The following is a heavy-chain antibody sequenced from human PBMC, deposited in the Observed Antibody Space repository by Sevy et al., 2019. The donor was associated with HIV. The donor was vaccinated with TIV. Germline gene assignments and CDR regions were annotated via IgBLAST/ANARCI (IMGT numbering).Heavy chain of an antibody. CDR3: TTGGLWFGELLPYYFDY. D-gene: IGHD3-10*01. Sequence: GGSLRLSCAASGFTFSNAWMSWVRQAPGKGLEWVGRIKSKTDGGTTDYAAPVKGRFTISRDDSKNTLYLRMNSLKTEDTAVYYCTTGGLWFGELLPYYFDYWGQGTLVTVSS. CDR1: GFTFSNAW. J-gene: IGHJ4*02. V-gene: IGHV3-15*01. CDR2: IKSKTDGGTT.